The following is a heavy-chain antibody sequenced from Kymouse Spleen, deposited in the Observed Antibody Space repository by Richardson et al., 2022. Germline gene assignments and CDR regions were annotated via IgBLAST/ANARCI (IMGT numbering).Heavy chain of an antibody. CDR3: AREVTMVRGVITLFDP. Sequence: QVQLQQWGAGLLKPSETLSLTCAVYGGSFSGYYWSWIRQPPGKGLEWIGEINHSGSTNYNPSLKSRVTISVDTSKNQFSLKLSSVTAADTAVYYCAREVTMVRGVITLFDPWGQGTLVTVSS. CDR1: GGSFSGYY. V-gene: IGHV4-34*01. CDR2: INHSGST. D-gene: IGHD3-10*01. J-gene: IGHJ5*02.